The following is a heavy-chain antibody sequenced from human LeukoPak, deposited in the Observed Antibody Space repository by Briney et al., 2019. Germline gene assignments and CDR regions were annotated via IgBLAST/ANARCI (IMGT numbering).Heavy chain of an antibody. J-gene: IGHJ3*02. V-gene: IGHV4-59*01. D-gene: IGHD2-21*01. Sequence: SETLSLTCTVSGGSLSSYYWSWIRQPPGKGLEWIGYIYYSGSTNYNPSLKSRVTISVDTSKNQFSLKLSSVTAADTAVYYCARPQLGATWGGAFDIWGQGTMVTVSS. CDR2: IYYSGST. CDR3: ARPQLGATWGGAFDI. CDR1: GGSLSSYY.